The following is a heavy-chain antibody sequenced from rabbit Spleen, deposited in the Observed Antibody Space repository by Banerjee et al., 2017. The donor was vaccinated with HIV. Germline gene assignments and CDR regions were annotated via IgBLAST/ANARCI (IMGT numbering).Heavy chain of an antibody. V-gene: IGHV1S40*01. CDR3: ATDLVGVGAWNL. D-gene: IGHD3-3*01. J-gene: IGHJ4*01. CDR1: GFSLNDNYV. Sequence: QSLEESGGDLVQPGGSLALSCKASGFSLNDNYVMRWVRQAPGKGLEWIASIYSTNGKIYYATWAKGRFTISKASSAAVTLQMTSLTAADTATYFCATDLVGVGAWNLWGPGTLVTVS. CDR2: IYSTNGKI.